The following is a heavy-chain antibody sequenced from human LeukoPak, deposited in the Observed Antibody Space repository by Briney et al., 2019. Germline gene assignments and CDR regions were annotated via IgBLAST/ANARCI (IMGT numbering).Heavy chain of an antibody. CDR1: GGSVSDYY. J-gene: IGHJ5*02. D-gene: IGHD1-26*01. V-gene: IGHV4-59*02. CDR3: ARVTVGATFDP. CDR2: IYYSGST. Sequence: SETLSLTCTISGGSVSDYYWSWIRQSPGKGLEWIGSIYYSGSTYYNPSLKSRVTISVDTSKNQFSLKLSSVTAADTAVYYCARVTVGATFDPWGQGTLVTVSS.